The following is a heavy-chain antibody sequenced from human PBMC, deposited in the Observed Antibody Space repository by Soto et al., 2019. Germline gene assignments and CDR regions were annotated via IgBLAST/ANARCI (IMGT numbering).Heavy chain of an antibody. J-gene: IGHJ6*02. Sequence: PGESLKISCKGSGYSFTSYWIGWVRQMPGKGLEWMGIIYPGDSDTRYSPSFQGQVTISADKSISTAYLQWSSLKASDTAMYYCAGRIAAGGDYYYYYGMDVWGQGTTVTVSS. CDR2: IYPGDSDT. CDR3: AGRIAAGGDYYYYYGMDV. D-gene: IGHD6-13*01. V-gene: IGHV5-51*01. CDR1: GYSFTSYW.